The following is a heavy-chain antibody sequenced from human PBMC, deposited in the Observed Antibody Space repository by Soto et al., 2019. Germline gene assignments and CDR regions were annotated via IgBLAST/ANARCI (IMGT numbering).Heavy chain of an antibody. D-gene: IGHD4-17*01. CDR1: GGFNNYA. CDR3: ARTSMTRIDY. V-gene: IGHV1-69*06. Sequence: ASVKVSCKASGGFNNYAISWVRQAPGQGLEWMGVFIPELGTSNYAQRFQGRVTITVDKATNTAYLNLATLTSEDTAIYYCARTSMTRIDYWGQGTLVTVSS. J-gene: IGHJ4*02. CDR2: FIPELGTS.